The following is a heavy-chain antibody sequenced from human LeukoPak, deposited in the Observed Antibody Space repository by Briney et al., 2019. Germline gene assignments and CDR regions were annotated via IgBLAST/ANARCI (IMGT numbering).Heavy chain of an antibody. CDR1: GGSISSGSYY. Sequence: SETLSLTCTVSGGSISSGSYYWSWIRQPAGKGLEWIGRFYTSGSTNYNPSLKSRVTISVDTSKNQFSLKLNSVTAADTAVYYCTRGRDGYNFLNRGEYYYFDYWGQGTLVTVSS. D-gene: IGHD5-24*01. J-gene: IGHJ4*02. CDR3: TRGRDGYNFLNRGEYYYFDY. V-gene: IGHV4-61*02. CDR2: FYTSGST.